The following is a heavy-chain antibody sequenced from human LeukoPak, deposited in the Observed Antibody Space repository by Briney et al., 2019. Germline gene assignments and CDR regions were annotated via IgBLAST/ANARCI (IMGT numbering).Heavy chain of an antibody. CDR3: ARRRYSSGWYAWFDP. CDR1: GGSFSGYY. V-gene: IGHV4-34*01. D-gene: IGHD6-19*01. Sequence: PSETLSLTCAVYGGSFSGYYWSWIRQPPGKGLEWIGEISHSGSTNYNPSLKSRVTISVDTSKNQFSLKLSSVTAADTAVYYCARRRYSSGWYAWFDPWGQGTLVTVSS. CDR2: ISHSGST. J-gene: IGHJ5*02.